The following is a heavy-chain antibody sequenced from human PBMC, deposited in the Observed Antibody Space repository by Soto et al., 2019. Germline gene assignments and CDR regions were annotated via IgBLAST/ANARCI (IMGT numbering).Heavy chain of an antibody. CDR1: GGSISSGDCY. V-gene: IGHV4-31*03. CDR3: ARTPGGAPADYYFDY. CDR2: IHYSGNT. D-gene: IGHD4-17*01. Sequence: SETLSLTCTVSGGSISSGDCYWSWIRHHPGGGLEWIGYIHYSGNTYYVPSLKSRLTMSVDTSKNQFSLNLSSVTAADTAVYYCARTPGGAPADYYFDYWGLGTLVTVSS. J-gene: IGHJ4*02.